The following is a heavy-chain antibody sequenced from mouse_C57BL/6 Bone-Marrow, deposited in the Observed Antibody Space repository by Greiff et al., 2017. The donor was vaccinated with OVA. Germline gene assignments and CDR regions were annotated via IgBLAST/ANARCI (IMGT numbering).Heavy chain of an antibody. CDR3: ARYSSGYDY. D-gene: IGHD3-2*02. Sequence: QVQLQQPGAELVRPGSSVKLSCKASGYPFPSYWMPWGKQRPIQGLEWIGNLDPSDSETHYNPKFNDKANLTVDNSSSTAYRQLSSLTSEDSAVYDCARYSSGYDYWGQGTTLTVSS. CDR2: LDPSDSET. J-gene: IGHJ2*01. V-gene: IGHV1-52*01. CDR1: GYPFPSYW.